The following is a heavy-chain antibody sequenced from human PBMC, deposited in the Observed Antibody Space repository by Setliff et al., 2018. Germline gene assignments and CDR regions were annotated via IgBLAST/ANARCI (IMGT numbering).Heavy chain of an antibody. CDR1: GASISSSRDY. Sequence: PSETLSLTCTVSGASISSSRDYWGWIRQPPGKGLEWIGSIYYSGSTYYNPSLKSRVTISVDTSKNQFSLKLSSVTAADTAVYYCATHWDFCGGNCPHNSIDYWGRGALVTVSS. V-gene: IGHV4-39*01. CDR3: ATHWDFCGGNCPHNSIDY. CDR2: IYYSGST. J-gene: IGHJ4*02. D-gene: IGHD2-21*02.